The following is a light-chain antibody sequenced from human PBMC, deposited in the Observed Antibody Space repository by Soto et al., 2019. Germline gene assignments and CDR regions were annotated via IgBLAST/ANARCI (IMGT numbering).Light chain of an antibody. J-gene: IGKJ5*01. V-gene: IGKV1-33*01. CDR2: DAS. CDR1: QDINIY. CDR3: QQRKHWPPIT. Sequence: DIQMTQSPSSLFASVGDRVTITCQATQDINIYLNWYQQKPGKAPNLLIYDASNLEIGVPSRFSDSGSGTEFTLTISSLQPEDSAVYYCQQRKHWPPITFGQGTRLEIK.